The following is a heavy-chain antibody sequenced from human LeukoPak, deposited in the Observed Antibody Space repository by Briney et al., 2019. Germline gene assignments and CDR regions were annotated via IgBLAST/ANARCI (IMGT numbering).Heavy chain of an antibody. D-gene: IGHD3-16*02. Sequence: SVKVSCKASGGTFSSYAISWVRQAPGQGLEWMGRIIPILGIANYAQKFQGRVTIAADKSTSTAYMELSSLGSGDTAVYYCASRAVDYDYVWGSYRKYYFDYWGQGTLVTVSS. CDR2: IIPILGIA. J-gene: IGHJ4*02. CDR1: GGTFSSYA. CDR3: ASRAVDYDYVWGSYRKYYFDY. V-gene: IGHV1-69*04.